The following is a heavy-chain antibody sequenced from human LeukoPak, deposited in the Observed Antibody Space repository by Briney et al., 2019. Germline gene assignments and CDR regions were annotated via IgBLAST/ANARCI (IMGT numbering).Heavy chain of an antibody. CDR3: ADFDQG. Sequence: GRSLRLPCAVSGFTFSDSWMTWVRQAPGKWLEWVATINRGGRETYYVDSVKGRFTISRDEARNSLYLQRNGLRAEDAAVYFCADFDQGWGQETLVTVSS. V-gene: IGHV3-7*01. J-gene: IGHJ4*02. CDR1: GFTFSDSW. D-gene: IGHD2-2*01. CDR2: INRGGRET.